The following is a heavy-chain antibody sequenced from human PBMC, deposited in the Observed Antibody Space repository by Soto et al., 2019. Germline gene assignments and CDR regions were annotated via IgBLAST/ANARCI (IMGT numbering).Heavy chain of an antibody. CDR3: ARDVVVVPAAPERGYYYYYGMDV. Sequence: ASVKVSCKAPADTFTSYYIHWVRQAPGHGLEWMGIINPNGGSTRLAQTFQGSVTMTRDTSTSTVYMELSRLRSDDTAVYYCARDVVVVPAAPERGYYYYYGMDVWGQGTTVTVSS. CDR1: ADTFTSYY. D-gene: IGHD2-2*01. CDR2: INPNGGST. J-gene: IGHJ6*02. V-gene: IGHV1-46*01.